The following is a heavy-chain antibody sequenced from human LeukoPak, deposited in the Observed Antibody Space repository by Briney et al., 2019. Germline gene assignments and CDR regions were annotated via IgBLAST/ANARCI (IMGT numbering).Heavy chain of an antibody. CDR1: GFTLSNYA. CDR3: ARVGYCSSTSCYERDYYYYGMDV. J-gene: IGHJ6*04. CDR2: ISVSGGYT. Sequence: GGSLRLSCAASGFTLSNYAMSWVRQAPGKGLEWVAAISVSGGYTYYSDSAKGRFTISRDNAKNSLYLQMNSLRAEDTAVYYCARVGYCSSTSCYERDYYYYGMDVWGKGTTVTVSS. V-gene: IGHV3-23*01. D-gene: IGHD2-2*01.